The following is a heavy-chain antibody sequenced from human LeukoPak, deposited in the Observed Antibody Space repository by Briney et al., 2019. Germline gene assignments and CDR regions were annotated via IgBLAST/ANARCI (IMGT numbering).Heavy chain of an antibody. CDR2: ISYGGSTK. Sequence: GGSLRLSCTASGFTFSTYGMHWVRQAPGKGLEWVTLISYGGSTKYYSDSVKGRFTLSRDNSRNTLYLQMNSLRAEDTAVYYCAKDLSTPMVTPWGQGTLVTVSS. D-gene: IGHD4-23*01. V-gene: IGHV3-30*18. J-gene: IGHJ5*02. CDR3: AKDLSTPMVTP. CDR1: GFTFSTYG.